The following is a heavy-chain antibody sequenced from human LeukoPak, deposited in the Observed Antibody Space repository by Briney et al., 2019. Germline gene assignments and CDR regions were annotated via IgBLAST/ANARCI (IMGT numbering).Heavy chain of an antibody. CDR1: GYTFTGYY. D-gene: IGHD2-2*03. CDR2: INHNSGGT. Sequence: ASVKVSCKASGYTFTGYYMHWVRQAPGQGLEWVGWINHNSGGTNYAQKFQGRVTMTRDTSISTAYMELSRLRSDDTAVYYCARVNPGMDIVVVPAAILQLGYYYYGMDVWGQGTTVTVSS. J-gene: IGHJ6*02. CDR3: ARVNPGMDIVVVPAAILQLGYYYYGMDV. V-gene: IGHV1-2*02.